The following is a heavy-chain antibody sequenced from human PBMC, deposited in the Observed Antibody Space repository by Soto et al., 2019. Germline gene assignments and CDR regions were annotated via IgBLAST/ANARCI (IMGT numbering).Heavy chain of an antibody. Sequence: GESLKISCMGSGYSFSSHWIGWVRQMPGKGLEWMGIIYPGGSDTRYSPSFEGQVTISADKSISTAYLQWSSLKASDTAMYYCARQGVATPAYYYYYMDVWGKGTTVTVSS. CDR1: GYSFSSHW. J-gene: IGHJ6*03. V-gene: IGHV5-51*01. D-gene: IGHD2-15*01. CDR3: ARQGVATPAYYYYYMDV. CDR2: IYPGGSDT.